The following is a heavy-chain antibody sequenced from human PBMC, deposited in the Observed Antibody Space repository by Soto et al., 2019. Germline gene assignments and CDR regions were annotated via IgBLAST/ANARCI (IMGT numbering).Heavy chain of an antibody. Sequence: SQTLSLTCAISGDSVSSKSAAWNWIRQSPSRGLEWLGRTYYRSKWYNDYAVSVKSRITTNPDTSKNQFSLQLNSVTPEDTAVYYCARVPNPFRLKIGYEDASDFWGQGTMVTVSS. CDR3: ARVPNPFRLKIGYEDASDF. CDR2: TYYRSKWYN. D-gene: IGHD5-12*01. V-gene: IGHV6-1*01. J-gene: IGHJ3*01. CDR1: GDSVSSKSAA.